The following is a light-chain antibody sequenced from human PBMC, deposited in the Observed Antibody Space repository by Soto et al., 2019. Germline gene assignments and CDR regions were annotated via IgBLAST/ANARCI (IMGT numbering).Light chain of an antibody. Sequence: DIPLTQSPSFLAASIGYRVTITCLASQAINSHLAWYQQEPGKAPKLLIYAASTLQSGVPSRFSGSASGTEFTLTISSLQPEDFATYYCLQDYNFPWRFGQGTKVDIK. CDR2: AAS. CDR3: LQDYNFPWR. J-gene: IGKJ1*01. V-gene: IGKV1-9*01. CDR1: QAINSH.